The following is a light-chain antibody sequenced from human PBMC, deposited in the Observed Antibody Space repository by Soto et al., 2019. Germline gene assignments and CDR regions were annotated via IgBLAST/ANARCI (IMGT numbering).Light chain of an antibody. CDR2: GAS. CDR3: QLYSTYPWT. CDR1: QDISNY. J-gene: IGKJ1*01. Sequence: DIQMTQSPSSLSASVGDRVTITCRASQDISNYLVWFQQKPGKAPKPLIYGASSLITGVPSKFSGSGFGTEFTLTITSLQPEDLATYYCQLYSTYPWTFGQGTKVEIK. V-gene: IGKV1-16*02.